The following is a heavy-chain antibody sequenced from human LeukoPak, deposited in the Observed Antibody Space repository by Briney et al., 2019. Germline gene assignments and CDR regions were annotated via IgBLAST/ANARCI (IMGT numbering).Heavy chain of an antibody. D-gene: IGHD5-24*01. Sequence: GASVKGSCKASGYTFTGYYMHWVRQAPGQGLEWMGWINPNSGGTNYAQKFQGRVTMTRDTSTSTVYMELSSLRSEDTAIYYCARVRDGYNDAYDIWGQGTVVTVPS. V-gene: IGHV1-2*02. CDR1: GYTFTGYY. CDR2: INPNSGGT. J-gene: IGHJ3*02. CDR3: ARVRDGYNDAYDI.